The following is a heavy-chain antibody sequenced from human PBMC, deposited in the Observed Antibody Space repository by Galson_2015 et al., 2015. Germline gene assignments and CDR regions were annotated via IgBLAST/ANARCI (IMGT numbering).Heavy chain of an antibody. Sequence: SLRLSCAASGFTFSNYWMLWVRQAPGKGLVWVSRINSGGSTTDYADSVKGRFTISRDNAKNTLYLQMNSLRAEDTAVYYCARGLSGSYITPTSYWGQGTLVTVSS. V-gene: IGHV3-74*01. CDR3: ARGLSGSYITPTSY. D-gene: IGHD3-10*01. CDR1: GFTFSNYW. J-gene: IGHJ4*02. CDR2: INSGGSTT.